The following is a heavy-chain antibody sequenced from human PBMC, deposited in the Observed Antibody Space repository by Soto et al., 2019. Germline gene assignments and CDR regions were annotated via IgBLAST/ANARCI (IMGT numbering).Heavy chain of an antibody. D-gene: IGHD3-10*01. Sequence: EVQLVESGGGLVKPGGSLRLSCAASGFTFSIYSMNWVRQAPEKGLEGVSSISSSSSYIYYADPVKGRFTVSRDNAKNSLYVQMNSLRAEDTAVYYCARDSMGRGGTLYNSFEPSGHGTLVT. CDR2: ISSSSSYI. J-gene: IGHJ5*02. V-gene: IGHV3-21*01. CDR3: ARDSMGRGGTLYNSFEP. CDR1: GFTFSIYS.